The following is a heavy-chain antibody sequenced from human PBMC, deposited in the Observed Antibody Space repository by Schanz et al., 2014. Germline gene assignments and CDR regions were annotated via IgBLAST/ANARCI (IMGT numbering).Heavy chain of an antibody. Sequence: EVQLVESGGGLVQPGGSLRLSCAASGFGFSSYSMNWVRQAPGKGLEWVSAISGRDGSTYYADSVRGRFTISRDNSKNTLYLQMKSLRAEDTAVYYCAKDGPGGSGSYSADGDMDVWGQGTTVTVSS. CDR3: AKDGPGGSGSYSADGDMDV. J-gene: IGHJ6*02. V-gene: IGHV3-23*04. D-gene: IGHD3-10*01. CDR1: GFGFSSYS. CDR2: ISGRDGST.